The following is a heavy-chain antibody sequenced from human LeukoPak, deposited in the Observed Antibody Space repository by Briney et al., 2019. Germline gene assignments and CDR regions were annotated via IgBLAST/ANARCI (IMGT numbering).Heavy chain of an antibody. J-gene: IGHJ4*02. D-gene: IGHD5-18*01. CDR1: GYTFTSYD. CDR3: ARGRTLWLRRGFDY. CDR2: MNPNSGNT. V-gene: IGHV1-8*02. Sequence: ASVKVSCKASGYTFTSYDINWVRQATGQGLEWMGWMNPNSGNTGYAQKFQGRVTMTRNTSISTAYMELSSLRSEDTAVYYCARGRTLWLRRGFDYWGRGTLVTVSS.